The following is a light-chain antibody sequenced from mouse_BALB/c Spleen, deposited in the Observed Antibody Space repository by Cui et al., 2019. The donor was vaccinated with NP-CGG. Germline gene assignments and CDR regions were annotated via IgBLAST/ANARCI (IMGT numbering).Light chain of an antibody. CDR3: ALWYSNHWV. J-gene: IGLJ1*01. CDR1: TGAVTTSNY. Sequence: AVVTQESALTTSPGETVTLTCRSRTGAVTTSNYADWVQEKPDQLFTGLIGGTNNRAPGVPARFSGSLIGDKAALTITGAQTEDEAIYFCALWYSNHWVFGGGTKLTVL. CDR2: GTN. V-gene: IGLV1*01.